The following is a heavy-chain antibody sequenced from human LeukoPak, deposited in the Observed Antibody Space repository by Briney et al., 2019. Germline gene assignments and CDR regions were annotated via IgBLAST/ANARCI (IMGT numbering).Heavy chain of an antibody. CDR3: ARERGIRGPRGNWFDP. V-gene: IGHV1-18*01. CDR2: ISAYNGNA. J-gene: IGHJ5*02. D-gene: IGHD3-10*01. Sequence: GASVKVSCKASGYTFTSYGISWVRQAPGQGLEWMGWISAYNGNANYAQKLQGRVTMTTDTSINTTYMELTRLTSDDTASYYCARERGIRGPRGNWFDPWGQGTQVIVDS. CDR1: GYTFTSYG.